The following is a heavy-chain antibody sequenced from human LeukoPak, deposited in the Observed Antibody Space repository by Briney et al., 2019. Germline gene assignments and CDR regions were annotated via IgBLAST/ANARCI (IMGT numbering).Heavy chain of an antibody. D-gene: IGHD1-1*01. CDR2: IWYDGSNK. CDR1: GFTFSNYG. Sequence: QPGGSLRLSCTASGFTFSNYGMHWVRQAPGKGLEWVAVIWYDGSNKYYADSVKGRFTISRDNSKNTLYLQMNSLRAEDTAVYYCANDLRWNDDRDYWGQGTLVTVSS. J-gene: IGHJ4*02. V-gene: IGHV3-33*06. CDR3: ANDLRWNDDRDY.